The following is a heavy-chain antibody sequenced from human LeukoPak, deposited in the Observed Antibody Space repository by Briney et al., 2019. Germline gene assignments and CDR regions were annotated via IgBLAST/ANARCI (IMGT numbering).Heavy chain of an antibody. V-gene: IGHV4-31*03. CDR2: IYYSGSP. Sequence: SRTLSLTCTVSGGSISSGGYYWSWFRQPPGKGLEGFGYIYYSGSPYYNPSLKSRVTISVDTSKNQFSLKLSSVTAADTAVYYGARDNRVGVQEYYFDYWGQGTLVTVSS. CDR3: ARDNRVGVQEYYFDY. J-gene: IGHJ4*02. D-gene: IGHD3-10*01. CDR1: GGSISSGGYY.